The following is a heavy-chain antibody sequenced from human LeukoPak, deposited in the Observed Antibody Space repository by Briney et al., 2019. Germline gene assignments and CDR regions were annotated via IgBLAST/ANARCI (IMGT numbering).Heavy chain of an antibody. CDR3: ARRITMVRGVIIKDY. Sequence: SETLSLTCTVSGGSISSSSYYWGWIRQPPGKGLEWIGSIYYSGSTYYNPSLKSRVTISVDTSKNQFSLKLSSVTAADTAVYYCARRITMVRGVIIKDYWGQGTLVTVSS. J-gene: IGHJ4*02. CDR1: GGSISSSSYY. D-gene: IGHD3-10*01. V-gene: IGHV4-39*01. CDR2: IYYSGST.